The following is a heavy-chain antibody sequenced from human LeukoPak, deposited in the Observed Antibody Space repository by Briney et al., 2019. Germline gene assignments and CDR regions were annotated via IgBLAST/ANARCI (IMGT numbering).Heavy chain of an antibody. CDR1: GFTFSRYW. D-gene: IGHD1-26*01. CDR2: INSDESST. J-gene: IGHJ4*02. Sequence: PGGSLRLSCAASGFTFSRYWMHWVRQAPGEGLVWVSRINSDESSTDYADSVKGRFTISRDSAKNTLYLQMNSLRAEDTSVYYCARDRNTGSSYENLFEYWGQGSLVTVSS. CDR3: ARDRNTGSSYENLFEY. V-gene: IGHV3-74*01.